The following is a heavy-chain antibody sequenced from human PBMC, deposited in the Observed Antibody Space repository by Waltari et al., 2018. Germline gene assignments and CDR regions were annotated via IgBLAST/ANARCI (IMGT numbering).Heavy chain of an antibody. CDR3: AREIAVAGTAYYYYGMDV. CDR2: ISSSSSTI. Sequence: EVQLVESGGGLVQPGGSLRLSCAASGFTFSSYSMNWVRQAPGKGLEWVSYISSSSSTIYYADSVKGRFTISRDNAKNSLYLQMNSLRAEDTAVYYCAREIAVAGTAYYYYGMDVWGQGTTVTVSS. D-gene: IGHD6-19*01. CDR1: GFTFSSYS. V-gene: IGHV3-48*04. J-gene: IGHJ6*02.